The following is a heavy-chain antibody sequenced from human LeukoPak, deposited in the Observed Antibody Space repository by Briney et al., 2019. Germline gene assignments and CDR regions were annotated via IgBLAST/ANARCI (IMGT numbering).Heavy chain of an antibody. CDR1: GFTFDDYA. D-gene: IGHD6-19*01. CDR2: ISWNSGSI. Sequence: GGSLRLSCAASGFTFDDYAMHWVRQAPGKGLEWVSGISWNSGSIGYADSVKGRFTISRDNAKNSLYLQMNSLRAEDTALYYCAKDIEAAVAGPGHYWGQGTLVTVSP. J-gene: IGHJ4*02. V-gene: IGHV3-9*01. CDR3: AKDIEAAVAGPGHY.